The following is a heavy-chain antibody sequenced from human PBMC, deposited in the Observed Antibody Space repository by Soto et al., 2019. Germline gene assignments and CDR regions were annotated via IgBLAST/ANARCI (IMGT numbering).Heavy chain of an antibody. CDR2: IYDSGNT. J-gene: IGHJ2*01. D-gene: IGHD3-16*01. CDR1: DGSISSYY. CDR3: ARGGRENWYFGL. V-gene: IGHV4-59*01. Sequence: QVQLQESGPGLVKPSETLSLTCTVSDGSISSYYWSWIRQPPGKGLEWIGYIYDSGNTNYNPSLKSRVTISVDTSKNQFSLKLSSVTAADTAVYYCARGGRENWYFGLWGRGTLVTVSS.